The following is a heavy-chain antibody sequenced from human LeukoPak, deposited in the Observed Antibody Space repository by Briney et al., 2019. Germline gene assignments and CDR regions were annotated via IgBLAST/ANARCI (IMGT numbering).Heavy chain of an antibody. Sequence: GGSLRLSCAASGFTFSSYSMNGVRQAPGKGLEWVSSISSSSSYIYYADSVKGRFTISRDNAKNSLYLQMNSLRAEDTAVYYCARAGIPGSGSCRHNWFDPWGQGTLVTVSS. V-gene: IGHV3-21*01. CDR3: ARAGIPGSGSCRHNWFDP. D-gene: IGHD3-10*01. CDR2: ISSSSSYI. J-gene: IGHJ5*02. CDR1: GFTFSSYS.